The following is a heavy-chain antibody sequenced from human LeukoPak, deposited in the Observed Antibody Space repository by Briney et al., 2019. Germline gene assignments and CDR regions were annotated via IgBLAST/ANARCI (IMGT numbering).Heavy chain of an antibody. J-gene: IGHJ5*02. V-gene: IGHV4-4*09. D-gene: IGHD3-9*01. Sequence: PSETLSVTCAVSGVSMNNNYWAWIRQSPGGKLEWIGYMSFSGSATYNPSLNSRVSISVDSSKNQFSLDLTSLTAADPAVYYCARGDDLLTGSYDWFNPWGQGTLVIVSS. CDR2: MSFSGSA. CDR3: ARGDDLLTGSYDWFNP. CDR1: GVSMNNNY.